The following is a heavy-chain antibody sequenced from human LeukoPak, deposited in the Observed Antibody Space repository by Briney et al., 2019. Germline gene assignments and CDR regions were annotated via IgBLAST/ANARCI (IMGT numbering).Heavy chain of an antibody. CDR2: INPSGGST. Sequence: ASVKVSCKASGYTFTSYYMHWVRQAPGQGLEWMGIINPSGGSTSYAQKFQGRVTTTRDTSTSTVYMELSSLRSEDTAVYYCARDRYYYGSGSYTRLDYWGQGTLVTVSS. J-gene: IGHJ4*02. D-gene: IGHD3-10*01. CDR3: ARDRYYYGSGSYTRLDY. CDR1: GYTFTSYY. V-gene: IGHV1-46*01.